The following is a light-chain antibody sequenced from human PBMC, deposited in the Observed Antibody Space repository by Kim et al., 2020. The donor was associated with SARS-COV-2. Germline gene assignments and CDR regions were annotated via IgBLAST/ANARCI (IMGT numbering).Light chain of an antibody. V-gene: IGLV2-14*03. Sequence: GQAITISCTGTSRDIGGYNYVSWYQHHPVKAPKLIIYVESKRPSGVSDRFSGSKSGNTASLTISGLRAEDDADYYCSSYTSSMTLLFGGGTQLTVL. J-gene: IGLJ2*01. CDR2: VES. CDR1: SRDIGGYNY. CDR3: SSYTSSMTLL.